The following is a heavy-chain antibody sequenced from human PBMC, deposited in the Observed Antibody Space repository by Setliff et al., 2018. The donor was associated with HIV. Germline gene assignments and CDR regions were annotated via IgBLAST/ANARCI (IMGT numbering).Heavy chain of an antibody. CDR2: IHSSGTT. J-gene: IGHJ4*02. CDR3: ATYSAGEGGRGH. D-gene: IGHD2-15*01. V-gene: IGHV4-59*01. Sequence: SETLSLTCTVSGGSISDSHWSWIRQPPGRGLEWIGYIHSSGTTHYNPSLSSRVTISFDASKKYFSLKLTSVTAADTAMYYCATYSAGEGGRGHWGQGTLVT. CDR1: GGSISDSH.